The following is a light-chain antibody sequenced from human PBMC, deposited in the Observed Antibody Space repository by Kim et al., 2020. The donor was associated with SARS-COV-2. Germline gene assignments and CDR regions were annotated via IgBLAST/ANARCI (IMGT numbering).Light chain of an antibody. V-gene: IGKV3-11*01. CDR3: QQRGNWPPALT. Sequence: PGEEATLSCRASHDIGINLAWYQQTPGQAPRLLIYDASIRATGIPDRFSGSGSGTDFTLTIGSLEPRDFAIYYCQQRGNWPPALTFGGGTKVDIK. J-gene: IGKJ4*01. CDR2: DAS. CDR1: HDIGIN.